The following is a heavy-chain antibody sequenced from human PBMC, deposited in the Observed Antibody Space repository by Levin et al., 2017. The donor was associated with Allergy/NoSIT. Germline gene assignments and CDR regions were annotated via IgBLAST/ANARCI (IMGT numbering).Heavy chain of an antibody. D-gene: IGHD6-13*01. CDR2: IWYDGSDD. J-gene: IGHJ4*02. CDR3: ARDRVAAAGIPRPYYFDY. Sequence: GESLKISCAASGFTFSSYGMHWVRQAPGKGLEWVAVIWYDGSDDYYADSVKGRFTISRDNSKNTLYLQMNSLRAEDTAVYYCARDRVAAAGIPRPYYFDYWGQGTLVTVSS. V-gene: IGHV3-33*01. CDR1: GFTFSSYG.